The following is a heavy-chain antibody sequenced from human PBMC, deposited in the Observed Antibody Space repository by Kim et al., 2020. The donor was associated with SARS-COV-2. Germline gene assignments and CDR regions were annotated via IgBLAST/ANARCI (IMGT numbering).Heavy chain of an antibody. Sequence: GGSLRLSCAASGFPFSRYSMNWVRQAPGKGLECVSSISSSSSKIYYADSVRGRFTISRDNAKNSLFLQMNSLRAEDAAVYYCARGEYNGYDPDYWGQGTLVTVSS. CDR2: ISSSSSKI. D-gene: IGHD5-12*01. J-gene: IGHJ4*02. CDR3: ARGEYNGYDPDY. V-gene: IGHV3-21*01. CDR1: GFPFSRYS.